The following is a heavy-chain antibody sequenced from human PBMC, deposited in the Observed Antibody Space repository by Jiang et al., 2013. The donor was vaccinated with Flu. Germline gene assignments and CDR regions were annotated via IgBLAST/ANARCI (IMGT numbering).Heavy chain of an antibody. D-gene: IGHD1-26*01. Sequence: GPGLVKPSETLSLTCIVSGGSISDYYWGWIRQPPGKGLEWIGYISNSGITNYNPSLRSRVTKSIDASKNQFSLKLSSVTASDTAVYYCARLVGLNNWFDPWGQGTLVTVSS. CDR3: ARLVGLNNWFDP. V-gene: IGHV4-59*08. J-gene: IGHJ5*02. CDR1: GGSISDYY. CDR2: ISNSGIT.